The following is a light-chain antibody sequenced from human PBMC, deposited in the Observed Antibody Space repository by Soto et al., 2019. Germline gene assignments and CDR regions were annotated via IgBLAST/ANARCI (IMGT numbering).Light chain of an antibody. CDR1: SSDVGGYNY. CDR2: EVT. CDR3: RSYTVTDFVSYD. V-gene: IGLV2-14*01. Sequence: QSALTQPASVSGSPGQSITISCTGSSSDVGGYNYVSLYQHHPGKAPKLIIYEVTYWPSGVSNRFSGSKSGNTASLTISGLQSEDEADYYCRSYTVTDFVSYDFAAGTKVTV. J-gene: IGLJ1*01.